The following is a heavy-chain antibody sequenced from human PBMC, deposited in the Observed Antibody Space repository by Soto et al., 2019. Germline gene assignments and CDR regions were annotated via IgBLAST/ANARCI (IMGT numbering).Heavy chain of an antibody. CDR2: ISYDGSYK. CDR3: AQEQDAFDI. J-gene: IGHJ3*02. V-gene: IGHV3-30*18. Sequence: VQLVESGGGVVQPGRSLTLSCAASGFTFSGYAMHWLRQALGKGLEWVAFISYDGSYKFHADSVKGRFTISRDNSKNTLYLQMNSLRAEDTAVYYCAQEQDAFDIWGQGTMVTVSS. CDR1: GFTFSGYA.